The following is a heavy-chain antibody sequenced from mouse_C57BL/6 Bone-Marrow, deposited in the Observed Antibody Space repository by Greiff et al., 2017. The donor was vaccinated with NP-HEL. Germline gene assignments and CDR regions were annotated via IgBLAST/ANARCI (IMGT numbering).Heavy chain of an antibody. Sequence: EVMLVESGGDLVKPGGSLKLSCAASGFTFSSYGMSWVRQTPDKRLEWVATISSGGSYTYYPDSVKGRFTISRDNAKNTLYLQMSSLKSEDTAMYYCARHGGDTYWGQGTLVTVSA. CDR2: ISSGGSYT. CDR3: ARHGGDTY. V-gene: IGHV5-6*01. J-gene: IGHJ3*01. CDR1: GFTFSSYG.